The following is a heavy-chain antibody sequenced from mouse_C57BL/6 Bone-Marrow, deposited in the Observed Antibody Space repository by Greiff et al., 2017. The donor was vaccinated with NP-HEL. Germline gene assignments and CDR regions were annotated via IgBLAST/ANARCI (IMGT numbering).Heavy chain of an antibody. V-gene: IGHV10-1*01. CDR1: GFSFNTYA. J-gene: IGHJ2*01. Sequence: EVQLVESGGGLVQPKGSLKLSCAASGFSFNTYAMNWVRQAPGKGLEWVARIRSKSNNYATYYADSVKDRFTISRDDSESMLYLQMNNLKTEDTAMYYCVRHDDGYPYYFDYWGQGTTLTVSS. D-gene: IGHD2-3*01. CDR3: VRHDDGYPYYFDY. CDR2: IRSKSNNYAT.